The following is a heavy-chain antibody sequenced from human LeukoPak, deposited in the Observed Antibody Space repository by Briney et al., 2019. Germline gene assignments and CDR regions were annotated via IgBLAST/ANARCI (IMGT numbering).Heavy chain of an antibody. Sequence: SETLSLTCAVYGGSFSGYYWSWIRQPPGKGLEWIGEINHSGSTNYNPSLKSRVTISVDTSKNQFSLKLSSVTAADTAVYYCARQGELLTDYWGQGTLVTVSS. CDR2: INHSGST. CDR3: ARQGELLTDY. J-gene: IGHJ4*02. D-gene: IGHD3-10*01. V-gene: IGHV4-34*01. CDR1: GGSFSGYY.